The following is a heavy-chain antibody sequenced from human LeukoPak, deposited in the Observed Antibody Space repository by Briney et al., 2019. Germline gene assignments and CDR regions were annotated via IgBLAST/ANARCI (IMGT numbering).Heavy chain of an antibody. Sequence: GASVKVSCKASGYTFTTYYIHWVRQAPGQGLEWMGVINPSGGGTSYAQKFQGRVTMIRDTSTSTVYMELSSLKSDDTAVYYCARSGRMATLTGYFDYWGQGPLVTVSS. CDR2: INPSGGGT. J-gene: IGHJ4*02. D-gene: IGHD5-24*01. V-gene: IGHV1-46*01. CDR1: GYTFTTYY. CDR3: ARSGRMATLTGYFDY.